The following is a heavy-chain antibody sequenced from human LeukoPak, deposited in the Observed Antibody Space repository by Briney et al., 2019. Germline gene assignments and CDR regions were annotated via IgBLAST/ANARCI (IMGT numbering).Heavy chain of an antibody. CDR3: ARVRDISGHWGFLDY. D-gene: IGHD6-19*01. V-gene: IGHV3-74*01. Sequence: PGGSLRLSCAASGFTFSSYWMHWVRQAPGKGLVWVSRINSDGSNTNYADSVKGRFTISRDNAKNTLYLQMISLIAEDTAVFYCARVRDISGHWGFLDYWGQGTLVTVSS. CDR2: INSDGSNT. J-gene: IGHJ4*02. CDR1: GFTFSSYW.